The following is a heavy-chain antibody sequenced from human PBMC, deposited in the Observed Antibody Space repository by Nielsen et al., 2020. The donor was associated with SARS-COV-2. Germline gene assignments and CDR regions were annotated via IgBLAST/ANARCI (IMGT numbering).Heavy chain of an antibody. CDR3: ARGKEKSSSWYERLYYYYYMDV. Sequence: GESLKISCAASGFTVSSNYMSWVRQAPGKGLEWVSVIYSGGSTYYADSVKGRFTISRDNSKNTLYLQMNSLRAEDTAVYYCARGKEKSSSWYERLYYYYYMDVWGKGTTVTVSS. J-gene: IGHJ6*03. V-gene: IGHV3-53*05. D-gene: IGHD6-13*01. CDR1: GFTVSSNY. CDR2: IYSGGST.